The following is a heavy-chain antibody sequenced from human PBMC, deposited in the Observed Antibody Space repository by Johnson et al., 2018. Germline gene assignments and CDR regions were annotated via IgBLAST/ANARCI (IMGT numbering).Heavy chain of an antibody. CDR2: ISYDRSNQ. CDR1: GFTFSSYA. J-gene: IGHJ6*02. Sequence: VQLLETGGGVVQPGRSLRLSCAASGFTFSSYAMHWVRQAPGKGLEWVALISYDRSNQYYADSVKGRFTISRDTSRNSLYLQMDSLRAEDTAVYYCAKEVFSGSFPTHYGMDVWGQGTTVTVSS. D-gene: IGHD1-26*01. V-gene: IGHV3-30*18. CDR3: AKEVFSGSFPTHYGMDV.